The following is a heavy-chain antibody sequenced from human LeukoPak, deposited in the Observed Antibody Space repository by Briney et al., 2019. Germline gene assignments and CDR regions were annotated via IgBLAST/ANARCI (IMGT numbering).Heavy chain of an antibody. Sequence: PGGSLRLSCAASGFTVSSNYMSWVRQAPGKGLEWVSVIYSGGSTYYADSVKGRFTISRDNSKNTLYLQMNSLRAEDTAVYYCAREENRVLGSGFGYWGQGTLVTVSS. D-gene: IGHD2-15*01. CDR3: AREENRVLGSGFGY. J-gene: IGHJ4*02. CDR1: GFTVSSNY. CDR2: IYSGGST. V-gene: IGHV3-53*01.